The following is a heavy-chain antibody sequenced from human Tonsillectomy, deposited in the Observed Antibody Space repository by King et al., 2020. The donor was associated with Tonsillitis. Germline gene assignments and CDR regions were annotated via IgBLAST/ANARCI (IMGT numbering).Heavy chain of an antibody. J-gene: IGHJ2*01. Sequence: QLVESGPEVKKPGTSVKVSCKASGFTFTSSAVQWVRQARGQRLEWIGWIVVGSGNTNYAQKFQERVTITRDMSTSTAYMELSSLRSEDTAVYYCAAEGDYDMSPYWYFDLWGRGTLVTVSS. V-gene: IGHV1-58*01. CDR2: IVVGSGNT. D-gene: IGHD3-22*01. CDR3: AAEGDYDMSPYWYFDL. CDR1: GFTFTSSA.